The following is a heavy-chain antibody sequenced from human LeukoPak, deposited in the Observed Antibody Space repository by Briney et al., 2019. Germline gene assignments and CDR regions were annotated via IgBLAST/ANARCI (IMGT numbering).Heavy chain of an antibody. CDR1: GGSISSYY. V-gene: IGHV4-59*01. Sequence: PSETLSLTCTVSGGSISSYYWSWIRQPPGKGLEWIGYIYYSGSTNYNPSLKSRVTISVDTSKNQFSLKLSSVTAADTAVYYCARIDSSGWYDAFDIWGQGTMVTVSS. D-gene: IGHD6-19*01. J-gene: IGHJ3*02. CDR2: IYYSGST. CDR3: ARIDSSGWYDAFDI.